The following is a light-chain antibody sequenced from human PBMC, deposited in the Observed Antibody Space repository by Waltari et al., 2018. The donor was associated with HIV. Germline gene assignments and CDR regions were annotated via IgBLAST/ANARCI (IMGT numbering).Light chain of an antibody. Sequence: QSVLTQPTSVSAAPVQKVTISCSGSDSNIGFNHISWYQHVPQTAPIRLLFENSSRLSGIPDRFSGSKSDTSATMDITGLLTGDEADYYCATCDDSLSAVVFGGGTKVTVL. J-gene: IGLJ2*01. CDR3: ATCDDSLSAVV. CDR1: DSNIGFNH. V-gene: IGLV1-51*02. CDR2: ENS.